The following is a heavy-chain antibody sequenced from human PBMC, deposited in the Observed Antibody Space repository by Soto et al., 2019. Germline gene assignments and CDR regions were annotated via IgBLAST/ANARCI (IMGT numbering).Heavy chain of an antibody. CDR1: GFTVSSTY. Sequence: EVQLVESGGGLIQPGGSLRLSCAASGFTVSSTYMTWVRQAPGKGLEWVSVIYGGLTTSYTDSVKGRFTISRDNSKNTLFLQMNRLRAEDTAVYYCARDRIEAAGTPRFNYYYGMDVWGQGTTVTVSS. V-gene: IGHV3-53*01. CDR2: IYGGLTT. CDR3: ARDRIEAAGTPRFNYYYGMDV. D-gene: IGHD6-13*01. J-gene: IGHJ6*02.